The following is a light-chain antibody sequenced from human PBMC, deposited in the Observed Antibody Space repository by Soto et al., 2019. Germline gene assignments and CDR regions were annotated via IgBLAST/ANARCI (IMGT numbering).Light chain of an antibody. CDR1: TGAVTNGHY. CDR2: DTT. CDR3: LLSYNGPYV. Sequence: QAFVTQEPSLTVSPGGTVTLTCCSSTGAVTNGHYPYWFQQNPGQAPRTLIYDTTNRHSWTPARFSGSLLGGKAALTLSGAQPENEAEYYCLLSYNGPYVFGTGTRVTVL. J-gene: IGLJ1*01. V-gene: IGLV7-46*01.